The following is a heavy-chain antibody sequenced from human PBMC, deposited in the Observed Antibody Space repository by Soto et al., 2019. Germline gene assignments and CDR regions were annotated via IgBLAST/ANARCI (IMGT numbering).Heavy chain of an antibody. Sequence: ASVKVSCKTSGYTFTSYYVHWVRQAPGQGLEWMGIINPSSNYTNYAQKFQGRVIMTRDTSTSTVHMELSSLRSEDTAVYYCARVYCSGGSCYSLDAFDIWGQ. V-gene: IGHV1-46*03. D-gene: IGHD2-15*01. CDR2: INPSSNYT. J-gene: IGHJ3*02. CDR3: ARVYCSGGSCYSLDAFDI. CDR1: GYTFTSYY.